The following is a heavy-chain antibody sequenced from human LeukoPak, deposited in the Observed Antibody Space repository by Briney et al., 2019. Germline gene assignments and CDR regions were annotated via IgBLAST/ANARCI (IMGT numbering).Heavy chain of an antibody. D-gene: IGHD3-16*01. CDR1: GFTFSSYA. J-gene: IGHJ4*02. CDR2: ITGSGGST. CDR3: AKGRGFRVWDPWDN. V-gene: IGHV3-23*01. Sequence: GGSLRLSCAASGFTFSSYAMTWVRQAPGKGLEWVSAITGSGGSTYYADSVKGRFTISRDNSKNTLFLEMNSLRVEDTAVYYCAKGRGFRVWDPWDNWGQGTLITVSS.